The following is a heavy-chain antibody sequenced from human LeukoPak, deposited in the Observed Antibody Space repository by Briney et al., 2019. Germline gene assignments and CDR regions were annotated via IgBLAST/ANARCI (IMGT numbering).Heavy chain of an antibody. Sequence: PSETLSLTCAVYGGSFSGYYWSWIRQPPGKGLEWIGEINHSGSTNYNPSLKSRVTISVDTSKNQFSLKLSSVTAADTAVYYCARGGGDSNYWGQGTLVTVSS. CDR3: ARGGGDSNY. D-gene: IGHD2-21*02. J-gene: IGHJ4*02. CDR1: GGSFSGYY. V-gene: IGHV4-34*01. CDR2: INHSGST.